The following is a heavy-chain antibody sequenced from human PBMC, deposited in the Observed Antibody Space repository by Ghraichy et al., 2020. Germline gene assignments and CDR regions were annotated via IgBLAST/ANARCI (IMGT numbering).Heavy chain of an antibody. J-gene: IGHJ5*02. CDR1: RASISDNY. CDR3: ARLKAMTGTADWFDP. D-gene: IGHD3-9*01. Sequence: GSLRLSCAVSRASISDNYWSWIRQSPGKGLEWIGYISNSGNTNYNPSLKSRVTISVDTSKSQFSLKLTSMTAADTAVYYCARLKAMTGTADWFDPWGQGTLVTVSS. CDR2: ISNSGNT. V-gene: IGHV4-59*01.